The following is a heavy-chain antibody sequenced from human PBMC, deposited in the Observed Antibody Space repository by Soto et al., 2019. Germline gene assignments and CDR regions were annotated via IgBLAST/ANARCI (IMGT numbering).Heavy chain of an antibody. J-gene: IGHJ6*02. CDR3: ARGRCAVWGSYRPTYYYYGMDV. V-gene: IGHV4-34*01. CDR1: GGSFSGYY. CDR2: INHSGST. D-gene: IGHD3-16*02. Sequence: QVQLQQWGAGLLKPSETLSLTCAVYGGSFSGYYWSWIRQPPGKGLEWIGEINHSGSTNYNPSLKSRVTISVDTSKNQFSLKLSSVTAADTAVYYCARGRCAVWGSYRPTYYYYGMDVCGQGPTVTVSS.